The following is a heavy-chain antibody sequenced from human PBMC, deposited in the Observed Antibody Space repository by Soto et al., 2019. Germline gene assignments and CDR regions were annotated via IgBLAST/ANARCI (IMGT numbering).Heavy chain of an antibody. CDR3: ARGPLVLFNSFES. Sequence: QVQLVQSGAEVKKPGSSVKVSCKASGGTFRNYPINWVRQAPGQGLEWMGSIFPLTDTPDYAHNFQARLTISADQATSPAYMQLSSLTSEDAAMYFCARGPLVLFNSFESWGQATFVTVSS. V-gene: IGHV1-69*08. CDR1: GGTFRNYP. CDR2: IFPLTDTP. J-gene: IGHJ4*02.